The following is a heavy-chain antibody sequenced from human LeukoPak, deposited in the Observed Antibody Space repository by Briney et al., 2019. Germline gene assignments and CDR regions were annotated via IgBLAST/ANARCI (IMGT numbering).Heavy chain of an antibody. V-gene: IGHV4-39*01. D-gene: IGHD3-10*01. J-gene: IGHJ4*02. CDR1: GGSISSSSYY. CDR3: ARHLHNYGSGSFYFDY. Sequence: SETLSHTCTVSGGSISSSSYYWGWIRQPPGKGLEWIGSIYYSGSTYYNPSLKSRVTISVDTSKNQFSLKLSSVTAADTAVYYCARHLHNYGSGSFYFDYWGQGTLVTVSS. CDR2: IYYSGST.